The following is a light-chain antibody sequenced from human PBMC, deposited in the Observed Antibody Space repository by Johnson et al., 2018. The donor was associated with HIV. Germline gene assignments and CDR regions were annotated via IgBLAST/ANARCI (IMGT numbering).Light chain of an antibody. CDR3: GTWDSSLRSGF. CDR2: DNN. J-gene: IGLJ1*01. Sequence: HSVLTQPPSVSAAPGQKVTISCSGSSSNIGNNYVSWYQQLPGTAPKLLIYDNNKRPSGIPDRFSGSKSGTSATLGITGLQTGDEADYYRGTWDSSLRSGFFGTGTKVTVL. CDR1: SSNIGNNY. V-gene: IGLV1-51*01.